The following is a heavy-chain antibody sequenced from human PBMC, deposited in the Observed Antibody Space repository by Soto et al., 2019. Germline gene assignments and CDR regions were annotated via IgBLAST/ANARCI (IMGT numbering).Heavy chain of an antibody. CDR3: ARWSWITPQHDV. J-gene: IGHJ4*02. Sequence: LSLTCTVSGGSILSFYWSWIRQPPGKGLEVIAYLDSGGSSVHNPSLKSRLSVSLDTTTNQVSLELSSLTAADTAVYYCARWSWITPQHDVWGQGALVTVSS. V-gene: IGHV4-59*01. CDR1: GGSILSFY. D-gene: IGHD5-12*01. CDR2: LDSGGSS.